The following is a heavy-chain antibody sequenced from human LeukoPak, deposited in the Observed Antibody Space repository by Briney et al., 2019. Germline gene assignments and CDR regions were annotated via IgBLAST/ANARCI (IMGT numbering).Heavy chain of an antibody. CDR2: IYTSGST. V-gene: IGHV4-4*07. D-gene: IGHD3-9*01. J-gene: IGHJ5*02. CDR1: GGSLSSYY. Sequence: SETLSLTCTVSGGSLSSYYWSWIRQPAGKGLEWIGRIYTSGSTNYNPSLKRRVPMSVDTPKNQFSLKLNSVTAADTAVYYCARDYDVLTAYPPTQLFDPWGQGTLVTVSS. CDR3: ARDYDVLTAYPPTQLFDP.